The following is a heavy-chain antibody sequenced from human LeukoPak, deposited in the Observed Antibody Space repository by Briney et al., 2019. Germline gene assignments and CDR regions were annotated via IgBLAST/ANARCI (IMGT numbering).Heavy chain of an antibody. CDR3: ARDRRAVAGTDYYFDY. V-gene: IGHV3-66*01. CDR2: IYSGGST. J-gene: IGHJ4*02. CDR1: GFTVSSNY. Sequence: GGSLRLPCAASGFTVSSNYMSWVRQAPGKGLEWVSVIYSGGSTYYADSVKDRFTISRGSSKNTLYLQMNSLRAEDTAVYYCARDRRAVAGTDYYFDYWGQGTLVTVSS. D-gene: IGHD6-19*01.